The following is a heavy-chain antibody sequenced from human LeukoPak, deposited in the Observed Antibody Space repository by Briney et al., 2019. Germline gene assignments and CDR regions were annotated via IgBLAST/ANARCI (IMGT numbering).Heavy chain of an antibody. J-gene: IGHJ6*02. CDR3: ARDSSGWPLYDYYGMDV. CDR2: ISAYNGNT. D-gene: IGHD6-19*01. Sequence: ASVKVSCKASGYTFTSYGISWVRQAPGQGLEWMGWISAYNGNTNYAQKLQGRVTMTTDTSTSTAYMELRSLRSDDTAVYYCARDSSGWPLYDYYGMDVWGQGTTVTVSS. CDR1: GYTFTSYG. V-gene: IGHV1-18*01.